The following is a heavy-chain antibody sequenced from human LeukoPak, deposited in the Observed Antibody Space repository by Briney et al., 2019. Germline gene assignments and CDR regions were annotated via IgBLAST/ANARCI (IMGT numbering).Heavy chain of an antibody. D-gene: IGHD3-22*01. CDR2: INSDGSST. CDR1: GFTFSSYW. J-gene: IGHJ4*02. Sequence: GGSLRLSCAASGFTFSSYWMHWVRQAPGKGLVWVSRINSDGSSTSYADSVKGRFTISRDNAKSTLYLQMNSLRAEDTAVYYCARPPYYYDSSGYLDYWGQGTLVTVSS. CDR3: ARPPYYYDSSGYLDY. V-gene: IGHV3-74*01.